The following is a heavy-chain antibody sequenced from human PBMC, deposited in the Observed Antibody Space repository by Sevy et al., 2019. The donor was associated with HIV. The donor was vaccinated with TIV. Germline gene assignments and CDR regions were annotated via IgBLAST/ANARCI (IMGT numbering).Heavy chain of an antibody. V-gene: IGHV5-51*01. CDR3: ARIDGSGSYYSTWYYYYGMDV. Sequence: GESLKISCKGSGYSFTSYWIGWVRQMPGKGLEWMGIIYPGDSDTRYSPSFQGQVTISADKSISTAYLQWSSLKASDTAMYYCARIDGSGSYYSTWYYYYGMDVWGQGTTVTVSS. J-gene: IGHJ6*02. CDR2: IYPGDSDT. CDR1: GYSFTSYW. D-gene: IGHD3-10*01.